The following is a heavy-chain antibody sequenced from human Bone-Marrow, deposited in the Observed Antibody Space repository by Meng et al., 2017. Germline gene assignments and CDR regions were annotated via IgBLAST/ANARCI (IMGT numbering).Heavy chain of an antibody. D-gene: IGHD4-17*01. Sequence: KGSGPGLVKPSQTLSLTCTVSGGSISSGNHYWSWIRQHPGKGLEYIGYIYYSGSTYYNPSLKSRVIISVDTSKNQFSLRLNSVTAADTAVYYCASLYGDSSVWYLDLWGRGTLVTVSS. J-gene: IGHJ2*01. CDR3: ASLYGDSSVWYLDL. CDR2: IYYSGST. V-gene: IGHV4-31*03. CDR1: GGSISSGNHY.